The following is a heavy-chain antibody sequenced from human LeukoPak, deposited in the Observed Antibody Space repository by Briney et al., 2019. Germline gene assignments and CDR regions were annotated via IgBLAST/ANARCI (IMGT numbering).Heavy chain of an antibody. Sequence: SETLSLTCTVSGGSIRTYYWSWIRQPPGKGLEWIGYIYYSGSTNYNPSLKSRVTISVDTSKNQFSLNLSSVTAADTAVYFCARAPHFFDTSGSRYYFDYWGQGALVTVSS. J-gene: IGHJ4*02. D-gene: IGHD3-22*01. CDR2: IYYSGST. CDR1: GGSIRTYY. CDR3: ARAPHFFDTSGSRYYFDY. V-gene: IGHV4-59*12.